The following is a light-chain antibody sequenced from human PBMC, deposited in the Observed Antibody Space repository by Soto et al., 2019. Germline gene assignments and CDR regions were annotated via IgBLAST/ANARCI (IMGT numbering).Light chain of an antibody. J-gene: IGLJ2*01. V-gene: IGLV2-14*01. CDR2: EVS. CDR3: SSYTSSSTLV. Sequence: QSALTQPPSASGSPGQSVTISCTGISSDVDNYGYVSWYQQHPGKAPKLMIYEVSNRPSGISNRFSGSKSGNTASLTLSGLQAEDEADYYCSSYTSSSTLVFGGGTQLTVL. CDR1: SSDVDNYGY.